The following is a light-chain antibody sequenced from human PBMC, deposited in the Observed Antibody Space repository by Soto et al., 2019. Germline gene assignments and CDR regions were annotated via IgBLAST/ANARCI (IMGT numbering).Light chain of an antibody. Sequence: EIVLTQSPATLSLSPGERATVSCRASQSVSSYLAWYQQKPGQAPRLLIYDASNRATGIPARFSGSGSGTDFTLTISSLEPEDFAVYYCQQRSNWPLFGQGTKVDI. J-gene: IGKJ1*01. CDR2: DAS. V-gene: IGKV3-11*01. CDR3: QQRSNWPL. CDR1: QSVSSY.